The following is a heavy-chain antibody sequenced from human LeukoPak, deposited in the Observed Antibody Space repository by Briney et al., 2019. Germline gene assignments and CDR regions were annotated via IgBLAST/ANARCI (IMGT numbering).Heavy chain of an antibody. V-gene: IGHV3-23*01. CDR3: ARDADHYDFWSGYSHYYYYMDV. J-gene: IGHJ6*03. CDR2: ISGSGRDI. CDR1: GFTFRPYD. D-gene: IGHD3-3*01. Sequence: GGSLRLSCAAFGFTFRPYDMSWVRQAPGKGPEWVAGISGSGRDIHYADSVRGRFTISSDTSKTTLYLQMNSLRAEDTAIYYCARDADHYDFWSGYSHYYYYMDVWGKGTTVTVSS.